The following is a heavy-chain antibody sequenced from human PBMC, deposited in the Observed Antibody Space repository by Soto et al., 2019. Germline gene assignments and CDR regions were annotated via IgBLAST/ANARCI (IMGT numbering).Heavy chain of an antibody. Sequence: GGSLRLSCSASGFTFSSYAMHWVRQAPGKGLEYVSAISSNGGSTYYADSVKGRFTISRDNSKNTLYLQMSSLRAEDTAVYYCVKGLDYYDSSGYNDAFDIWGQGTMVTV. CDR2: ISSNGGST. CDR1: GFTFSSYA. CDR3: VKGLDYYDSSGYNDAFDI. J-gene: IGHJ3*02. D-gene: IGHD3-22*01. V-gene: IGHV3-64D*06.